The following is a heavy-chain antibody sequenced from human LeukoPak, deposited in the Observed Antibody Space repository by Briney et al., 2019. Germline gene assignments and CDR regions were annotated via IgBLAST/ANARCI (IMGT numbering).Heavy chain of an antibody. V-gene: IGHV3-21*01. J-gene: IGHJ4*02. Sequence: PGGSLRLSCAASGFTFSSYSMNWVRQAPGKGLEWVSSISSSSSYIYYADSVKGRFTISRDNAKNSLYLQMNSLRAEDTAVYYCARLEGIFGVVPSDYWGQGTLVTVSS. CDR2: ISSSSSYI. CDR1: GFTFSSYS. CDR3: ARLEGIFGVVPSDY. D-gene: IGHD3-3*01.